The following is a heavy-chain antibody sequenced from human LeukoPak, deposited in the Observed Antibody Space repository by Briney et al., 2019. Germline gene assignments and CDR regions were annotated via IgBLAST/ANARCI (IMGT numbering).Heavy chain of an antibody. CDR3: ARGDIVVVPAAILGQGYYFDY. Sequence: SSETLSLTCASDGGSFSGYSWSWIRQPPGKGLEWIGEINHSGSTNYNPHPNSRITISLAISKNQFSLKLNYAHAADTSFFSCARGDIVVVPAAILGQGYYFDYWGQGTRVTDSS. V-gene: IGHV4-34*01. J-gene: IGHJ4*02. CDR1: GGSFSGYS. CDR2: INHSGST. D-gene: IGHD2-2*01.